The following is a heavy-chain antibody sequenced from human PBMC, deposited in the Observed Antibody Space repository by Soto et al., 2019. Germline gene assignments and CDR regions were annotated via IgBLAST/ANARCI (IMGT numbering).Heavy chain of an antibody. CDR2: ISYDGINE. J-gene: IGHJ4*02. V-gene: IGHV3-30*15. CDR1: GFTFTSYA. CDR3: ARDRLRLGELSLIGYFDY. D-gene: IGHD3-16*02. Sequence: QVQLVESGGSVVQPGRSLRLSCAASGFTFTSYAMHWVRQAPGKGLEWVAVISYDGINEYYADSVKGRFTISRDNSKNTLFLQMSSLTVEDTAVYYCARDRLRLGELSLIGYFDYWGQGTLVTVSS.